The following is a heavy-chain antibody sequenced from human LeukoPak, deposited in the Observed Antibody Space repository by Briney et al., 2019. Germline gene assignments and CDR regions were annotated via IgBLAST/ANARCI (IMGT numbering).Heavy chain of an antibody. J-gene: IGHJ6*03. CDR3: ARVTESYGSGRRHNYYYYYMDV. CDR1: GFTFSNYD. V-gene: IGHV3-48*03. CDR2: ISSSGKIM. D-gene: IGHD3-10*01. Sequence: GGSLRLSCAASGFTFSNYDMNWVRQAPGKGLEWISYISSSGKIMHYADSVKGRFTISRDNAKNSLSLQMNSLRDEDTAVYYCARVTESYGSGRRHNYYYYYMDVWGKGTTVTISS.